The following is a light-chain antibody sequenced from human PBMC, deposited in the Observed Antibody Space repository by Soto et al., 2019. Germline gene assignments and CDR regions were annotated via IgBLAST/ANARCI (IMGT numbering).Light chain of an antibody. Sequence: DIQMTQSPSTLSGSVGHSVTITCRASQSISSWLAWYQQKPGKAPKLLIYDASSLESGVPSRFSGSGSGTEFTLTISSLQPDDFATYYCQQYTSYSGTFGQGTKVDMK. CDR3: QQYTSYSGT. V-gene: IGKV1-5*01. CDR2: DAS. CDR1: QSISSW. J-gene: IGKJ1*01.